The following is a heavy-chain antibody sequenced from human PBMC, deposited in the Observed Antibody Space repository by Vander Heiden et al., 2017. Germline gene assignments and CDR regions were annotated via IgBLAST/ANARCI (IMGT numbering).Heavy chain of an antibody. Sequence: EVQLVESGGGLVQPGRSLRLSCAASGFTFDDYAMHWVRQAPGKGLEWVSGISWNSGSIGYADSVKGRFTISRDNAKNSLYLQMNSLRAEDTALYYCAKDRGRGGYSGYDVFDYWGQGTLVTVSS. CDR1: GFTFDDYA. CDR3: AKDRGRGGYSGYDVFDY. V-gene: IGHV3-9*01. J-gene: IGHJ4*02. D-gene: IGHD5-12*01. CDR2: ISWNSGSI.